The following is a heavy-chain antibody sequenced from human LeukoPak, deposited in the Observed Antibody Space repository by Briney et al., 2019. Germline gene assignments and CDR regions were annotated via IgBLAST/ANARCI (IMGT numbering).Heavy chain of an antibody. CDR1: GYTFTSYA. Sequence: GASVKVSCKASGYTFTSYAMNWVRQAPGQGLEWMGWINTNTGNPTYAQGFTGRFVFSLDTSVSTAYLPISGLQADDTAVYYCGRDPKLGIRGYTYGYIDYWGQGTLVTVSS. V-gene: IGHV7-4-1*02. J-gene: IGHJ4*02. CDR2: INTNTGNP. D-gene: IGHD5-18*01. CDR3: GRDPKLGIRGYTYGYIDY.